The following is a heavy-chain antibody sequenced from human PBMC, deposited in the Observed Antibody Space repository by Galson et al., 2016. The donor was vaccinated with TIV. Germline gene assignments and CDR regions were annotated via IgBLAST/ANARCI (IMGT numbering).Heavy chain of an antibody. D-gene: IGHD3-16*01. V-gene: IGHV3-30*04. Sequence: SLRLSCAGSGFTFSDYVLNWVRQAPGKGLQWVAFISSDGSRKYVADSVKGRFTISRDNSENTLYLQMNNLRPDDTAAYFCAKENDFDSWGQGTLVSVSS. CDR3: AKENDFDS. CDR1: GFTFSDYV. J-gene: IGHJ5*01. CDR2: ISSDGSRK.